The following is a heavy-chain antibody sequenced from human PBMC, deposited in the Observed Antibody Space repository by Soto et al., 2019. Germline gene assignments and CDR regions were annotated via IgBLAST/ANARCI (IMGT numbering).Heavy chain of an antibody. D-gene: IGHD1-26*01. CDR1: GYAITAYY. CDR2: VDPRTGGA. Sequence: GASVKVSCKASGYAITAYYIHWVRQAPGQGLEWMGWVDPRTGGAIYAQKFQDRVTMTRDMSISTVYMDLSGLRSDDTALYYCARDDYGIYPYWGQGTLVTVPQ. CDR3: ARDDYGIYPY. J-gene: IGHJ4*02. V-gene: IGHV1-2*02.